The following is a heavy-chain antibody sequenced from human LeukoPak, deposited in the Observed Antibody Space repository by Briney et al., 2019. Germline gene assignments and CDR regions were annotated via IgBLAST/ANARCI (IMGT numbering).Heavy chain of an antibody. Sequence: PGGSLRLSCAASGFTFSSYGMHWVRQAPGKGLEWVSSISSSSSYIYYADSVKGRFTISRDNAKNSLYLQMNSLRAEDTAVYYCAGDPHSGWYPKLFDYWGQGTLVTVSS. V-gene: IGHV3-21*01. CDR2: ISSSSSYI. J-gene: IGHJ4*02. CDR3: AGDPHSGWYPKLFDY. CDR1: GFTFSSYG. D-gene: IGHD6-19*01.